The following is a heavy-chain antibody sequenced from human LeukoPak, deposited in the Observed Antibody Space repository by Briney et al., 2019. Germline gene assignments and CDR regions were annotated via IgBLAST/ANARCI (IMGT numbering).Heavy chain of an antibody. CDR1: GGSISSSSYY. V-gene: IGHV4-39*01. Sequence: KPSETLSLTCTVSGGSISSSSYYWGWIRQPPGKGLEWIGSIYYSGSTYYNPSLKGRVTISVDTSKNQFSLKLSSVTAADTAVYYCARLVCSSTSCYHYYYYMDVWGKGTTVTVSS. CDR2: IYYSGST. CDR3: ARLVCSSTSCYHYYYYMDV. D-gene: IGHD2-2*01. J-gene: IGHJ6*03.